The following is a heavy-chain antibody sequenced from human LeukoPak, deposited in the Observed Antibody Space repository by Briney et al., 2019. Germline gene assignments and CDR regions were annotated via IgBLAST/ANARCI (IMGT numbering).Heavy chain of an antibody. Sequence: GGSLRLSCEASGFAFSSYAMSWVRQAPGKGLAWVSVISSSADSTYYADSVKGRFTISRDNSKNTLYLQMNNLRAEDTAVYYCAKPLEKYTYGGNFDYWGQGLLVTVSS. CDR2: ISSSADST. CDR1: GFAFSSYA. V-gene: IGHV3-23*01. J-gene: IGHJ4*02. CDR3: AKPLEKYTYGGNFDY. D-gene: IGHD4-23*01.